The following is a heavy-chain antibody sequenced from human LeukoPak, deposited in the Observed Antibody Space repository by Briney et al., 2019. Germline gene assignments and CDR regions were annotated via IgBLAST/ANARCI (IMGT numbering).Heavy chain of an antibody. Sequence: SETLSLTCAVYGGSFSGYYWSWIRQPPGKGLEWIGEINHSGSTNYNPSLKSRVTISVDTSKNQFSLKLSSVTAADTAVYYYARGRLGDFWSGSYYFDYWGQGTLVTVSS. CDR1: GGSFSGYY. D-gene: IGHD3-3*01. CDR2: INHSGST. J-gene: IGHJ4*02. V-gene: IGHV4-34*01. CDR3: ARGRLGDFWSGSYYFDY.